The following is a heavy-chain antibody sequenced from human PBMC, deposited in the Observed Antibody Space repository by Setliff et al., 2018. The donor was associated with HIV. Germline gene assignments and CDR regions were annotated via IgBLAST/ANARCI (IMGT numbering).Heavy chain of an antibody. CDR3: AKDQDGLQFLEWLQPTFDI. Sequence: ASVKVSCKATGYTFSNFGISWVRQAPGQGLEWMGWISASNDNTNYAQKFQGRVTMTTDTSTNTAYMELRSLRSDDTAVYYCAKDQDGLQFLEWLQPTFDIWGQGTMVTVSS. V-gene: IGHV1-18*01. CDR1: GYTFSNFG. D-gene: IGHD3-3*01. J-gene: IGHJ3*02. CDR2: ISASNDNT.